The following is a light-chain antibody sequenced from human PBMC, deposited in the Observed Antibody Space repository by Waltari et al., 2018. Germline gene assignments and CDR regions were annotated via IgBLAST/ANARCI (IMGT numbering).Light chain of an antibody. J-gene: IGLJ3*02. Sequence: QSALTQPRSVSGSPGPSVTISCPGTISAVVVYTSFSWYQHHPGKAPKLIIYDVTKRPSGVPDRFSASKSDNTASLTISGLQAEDEADYYCCSYAGSITFWVFGGGTKLTVL. CDR3: CSYAGSITFWV. CDR2: DVT. CDR1: ISAVVVYTS. V-gene: IGLV2-11*01.